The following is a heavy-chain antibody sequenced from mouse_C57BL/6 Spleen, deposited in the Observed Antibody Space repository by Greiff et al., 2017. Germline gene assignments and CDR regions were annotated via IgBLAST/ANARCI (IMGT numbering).Heavy chain of an antibody. Sequence: QVQPQPSGAEPAKPGASVKLFCQASGHTFTSHWIHWVKQRPGQGLEWIGYIYPCSAYTEYDLKFKDKATMTADKSTSTAYMQLSSLTYEDTAVYYCASSTYDYDEVYFDYWGKGTTLTVSS. CDR1: GHTFTSHW. D-gene: IGHD2-4*01. J-gene: IGHJ2*01. CDR3: ASSTYDYDEVYFDY. V-gene: IGHV1-7*01. CDR2: IYPCSAYT.